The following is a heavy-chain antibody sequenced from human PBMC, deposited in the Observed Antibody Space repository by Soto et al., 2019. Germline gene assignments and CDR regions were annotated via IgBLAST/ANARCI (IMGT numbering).Heavy chain of an antibody. J-gene: IGHJ4*02. CDR2: INAGNGNT. V-gene: IGHV1-3*01. CDR3: AASLPRFHYGSGSYYGGVDY. CDR1: GYTFTSYA. D-gene: IGHD3-10*01. Sequence: ASVKVSCKASGYTFTSYAMHWVRQAPGQRLEWMGWINAGNGNTKYSQKFQGRVTITRDTSASTAYMELSSLRSEDTAVYYCAASLPRFHYGSGSYYGGVDYWGQGTLVTVSS.